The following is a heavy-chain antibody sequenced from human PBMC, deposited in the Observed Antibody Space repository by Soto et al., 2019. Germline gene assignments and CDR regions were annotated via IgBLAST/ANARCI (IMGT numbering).Heavy chain of an antibody. CDR3: AKVAGVGIEARRYFDY. Sequence: LRLSCAASGFTFSSYGMHWVRQAPGKGLEWVAVISYDGSNKYYADSVKGRFTISRDNSKNTLYLQMNSLRVEDTAVYYCAKVAGVGIEARRYFDYWGQGTLVTVSS. D-gene: IGHD6-6*01. CDR2: ISYDGSNK. CDR1: GFTFSSYG. J-gene: IGHJ4*02. V-gene: IGHV3-30*18.